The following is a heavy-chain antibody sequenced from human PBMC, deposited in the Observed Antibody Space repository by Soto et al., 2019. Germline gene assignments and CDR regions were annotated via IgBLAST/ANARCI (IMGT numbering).Heavy chain of an antibody. D-gene: IGHD3-3*01. CDR1: GFTFSSYA. CDR3: AKELDWSGYYGNYFDY. V-gene: IGHV3-23*01. Sequence: PGGSLRLSCAASGFTFSSYAMSWVRQAPGKGLEWVSAISGSGGSTYYADSVKGRFTISRDNSKNTLYLQMNSLRAEDTAVYYCAKELDWSGYYGNYFDYWGQGTLVTVSS. CDR2: ISGSGGST. J-gene: IGHJ4*02.